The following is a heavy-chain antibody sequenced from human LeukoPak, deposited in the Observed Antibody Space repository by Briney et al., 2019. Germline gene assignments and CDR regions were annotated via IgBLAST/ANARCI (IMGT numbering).Heavy chain of an antibody. J-gene: IGHJ4*02. Sequence: TGGPLRLSCVASGFIFSNYGMSWVRQAPGKGLEWVSGISGRGGATYSADSVKGRLTISRDNSKNTVYLHMNSLRAEDTAIYYCAKSHSLLSLGGPFDSWGQGTLVTVSS. CDR3: AKSHSLLSLGGPFDS. D-gene: IGHD3-16*01. V-gene: IGHV3-23*01. CDR2: ISGRGGAT. CDR1: GFIFSNYG.